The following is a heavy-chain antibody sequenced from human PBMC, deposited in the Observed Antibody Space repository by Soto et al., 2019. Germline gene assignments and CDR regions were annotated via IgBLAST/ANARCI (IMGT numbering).Heavy chain of an antibody. J-gene: IGHJ6*02. CDR2: IIPRSATS. CDR1: GDTFSTYT. V-gene: IGHV1-69*12. CDR3: AREGLVLVPTTVSSDYYFYAMAV. D-gene: IGHD4-17*01. Sequence: QVQLVQSGAEVKKPGSSVKVSCKASGDTFSTYTITWMRQAPGQGLEWMGGIIPRSATSKYAQKFQGRVTLTADASTSTVHLELSTLRPEHTAVYYCAREGLVLVPTTVSSDYYFYAMAVWGQGTTVAFSS.